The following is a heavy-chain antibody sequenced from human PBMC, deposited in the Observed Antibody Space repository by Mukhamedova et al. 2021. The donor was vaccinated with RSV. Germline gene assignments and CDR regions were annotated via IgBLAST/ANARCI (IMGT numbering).Heavy chain of an antibody. D-gene: IGHD3-16*01. J-gene: IGHJ3*02. V-gene: IGHV3-48*03. CDR2: ISSSGSTI. CDR3: ARDSPDEDYVWGRGPTPFPDAFDI. Sequence: EWVSYISSSGSTIYYADSVKGRFTISRDNAKNSLYLQMNSLRAEDTAVYYCARDSPDEDYVWGRGPTPFPDAFDIWGQGTMVTVSS.